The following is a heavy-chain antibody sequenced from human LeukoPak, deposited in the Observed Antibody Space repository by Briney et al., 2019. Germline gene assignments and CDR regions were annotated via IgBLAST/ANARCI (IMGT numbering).Heavy chain of an antibody. D-gene: IGHD3-16*01. J-gene: IGHJ5*02. CDR3: ARHYLHSSRFRGGPTYLFDP. Sequence: SETLSLTCTVSGGSISSYYWSWIRQPPGKGLEWIGSIYYSGSTYYNPSLKSRVTISVDTSKNQFSLKLSSVTAADTAVYYCARHYLHSSRFRGGPTYLFDPWGQGTLVTVSS. V-gene: IGHV4-39*01. CDR2: IYYSGST. CDR1: GGSISSYY.